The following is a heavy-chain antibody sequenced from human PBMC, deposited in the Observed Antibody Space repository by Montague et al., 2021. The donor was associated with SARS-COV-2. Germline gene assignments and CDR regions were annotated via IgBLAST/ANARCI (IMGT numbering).Heavy chain of an antibody. CDR3: ARGLDDVRILGIVLAGASNSFDS. V-gene: IGHV4-34*01. CDR1: GGSFSGYH. CDR2: VNHSGST. Sequence: SETLSLTCAVSGGSFSGYHWSWIRRPPGKGLEWIGEVNHSGSTNYNPSLKSRVTISADTSKNQFSLRLNSVTAADTAVYYCARGLDDVRILGIVLAGASNSFDSWGQGSLVTVSS. J-gene: IGHJ5*01. D-gene: IGHD2-15*01.